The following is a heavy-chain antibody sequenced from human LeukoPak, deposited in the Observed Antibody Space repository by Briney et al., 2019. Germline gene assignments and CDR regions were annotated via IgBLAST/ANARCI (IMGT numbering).Heavy chain of an antibody. J-gene: IGHJ4*02. CDR2: INHSGST. CDR1: GGSFSGYY. Sequence: SETLSLTCAVYGGSFSGYYWSWIRQPPGKGLEWIGEINHSGSTNYNPSLKSRVTISVDTSKNQFSPKLSSVTAADTAVYYCARDEFGDFQGFDYWGQGTRVTVSS. V-gene: IGHV4-34*01. CDR3: ARDEFGDFQGFDY. D-gene: IGHD4-17*01.